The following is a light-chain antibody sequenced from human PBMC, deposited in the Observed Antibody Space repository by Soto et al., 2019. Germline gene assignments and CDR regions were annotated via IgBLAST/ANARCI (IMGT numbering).Light chain of an antibody. Sequence: QSALTQPRAVSGSPGQSVTISCTGTSSDVAAYNYVSWYQQHPGKAPKLLICDVSRRPSGVPDRFSGYKSGNTASLTISGLKAEDEADYYCCASAGPYTYVVFGDGTKFTVL. CDR2: DVS. CDR1: SSDVAAYNY. CDR3: CASAGPYTYVV. V-gene: IGLV2-11*01. J-gene: IGLJ2*01.